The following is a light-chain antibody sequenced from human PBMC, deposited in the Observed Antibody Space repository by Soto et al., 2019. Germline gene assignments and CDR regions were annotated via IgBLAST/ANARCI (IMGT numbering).Light chain of an antibody. CDR1: QAINNY. Sequence: DIQMTQSPSSLSASVGDRVTITCRTRQAINNYLNWYRQKPGKVPEVLIYGASSLQDGVSSRVTGSASRTYFTLTISSLQPEDFATYYCQQGYDYPHTFGQGTKVEV. CDR2: GAS. CDR3: QQGYDYPHT. J-gene: IGKJ2*01. V-gene: IGKV1-39*01.